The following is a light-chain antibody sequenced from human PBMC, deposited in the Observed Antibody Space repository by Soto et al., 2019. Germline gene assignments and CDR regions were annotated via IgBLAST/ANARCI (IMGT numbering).Light chain of an antibody. J-gene: IGKJ2*01. CDR2: GAS. Sequence: EIVLTQSPGTLSLSPGERATRSCRASQSVSSSYLAWYQQKPGQAPRLLIYGASSRATGIPDRFSGSGSGTDFTLTISRLEPEDFAVYYCQQYGSSPMYTFGQGTKVHIK. V-gene: IGKV3-20*01. CDR1: QSVSSSY. CDR3: QQYGSSPMYT.